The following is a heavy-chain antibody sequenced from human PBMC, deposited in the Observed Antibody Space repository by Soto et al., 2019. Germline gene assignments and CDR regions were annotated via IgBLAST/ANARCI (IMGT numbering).Heavy chain of an antibody. CDR3: ARQPNFWSGYYGY. Sequence: SETLSLTCTVSGGSISSSSYYWGWIRQPPGKGLEWIGSIYYSGSTYYNPSLKSRVTISVDTSKNQFSLKLSSVTAADTAVYYCARQPNFWSGYYGYWGQGTLVTVSS. J-gene: IGHJ4*02. CDR2: IYYSGST. D-gene: IGHD3-3*01. V-gene: IGHV4-39*01. CDR1: GGSISSSSYY.